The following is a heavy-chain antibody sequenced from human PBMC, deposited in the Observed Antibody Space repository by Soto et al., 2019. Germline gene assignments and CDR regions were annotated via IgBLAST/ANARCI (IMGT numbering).Heavy chain of an antibody. V-gene: IGHV1-69*13. CDR2: IIPIFGTA. J-gene: IGHJ6*02. Sequence: SVKVSCKASGGTFSSYAISWVRQAPGQGLEWMGGIIPIFGTANYAQKFQGRVTITADESTSTAYMELSSLRSEDTAVYYCARNGGGIAAAVRTQAYYDGMDVWGQGTRVTAP. CDR3: ARNGGGIAAAVRTQAYYDGMDV. D-gene: IGHD6-13*01. CDR1: GGTFSSYA.